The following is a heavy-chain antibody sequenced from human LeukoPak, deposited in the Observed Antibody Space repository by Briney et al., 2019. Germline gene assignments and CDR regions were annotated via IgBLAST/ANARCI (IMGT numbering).Heavy chain of an antibody. J-gene: IGHJ4*02. Sequence: ASVEVSCKASGGTFSSYAISWVRQATGQGLEWIGWINLNSGNTGYAQKFQGRVTITRDTSIRTAYLEVSSLRSEDTAVYYCARFDVSLDYWAREPCSPSPQ. CDR1: GGTFSSYA. V-gene: IGHV1-8*03. CDR2: INLNSGNT. CDR3: ARFDVSLDY. D-gene: IGHD3-10*02.